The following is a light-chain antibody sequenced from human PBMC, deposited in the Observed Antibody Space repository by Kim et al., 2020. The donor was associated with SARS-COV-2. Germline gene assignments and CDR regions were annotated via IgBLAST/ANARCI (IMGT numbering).Light chain of an antibody. CDR3: QQSYITPFT. Sequence: DIQMTQSPSSLSASVGDSVTITCRTTQSISSHLNWYQQKPGRAPKLLISAASTLQGGVPSRFSGSGSETDFTLTISSLQPEDFATYFCQQSYITPFTFCPGTKVDIK. J-gene: IGKJ3*01. V-gene: IGKV1-39*01. CDR2: AAS. CDR1: QSISSH.